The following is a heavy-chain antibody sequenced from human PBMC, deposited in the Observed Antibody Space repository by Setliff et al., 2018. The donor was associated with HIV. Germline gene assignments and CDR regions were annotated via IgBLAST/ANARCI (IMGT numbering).Heavy chain of an antibody. CDR3: TTTMVRGVIIRPQFFDY. CDR2: IRSKAYGGTT. Sequence: AGGSLRLSCTASGFTFGDYAMSWVRQAPGKGLEWVGFIRSKAYGGTTEYAAPVKGRFTISRDDSKSIAYQQMNSLKTEDTAVYYCTTTMVRGVIIRPQFFDYWGQGTLVTVSS. D-gene: IGHD3-10*01. CDR1: GFTFGDYA. V-gene: IGHV3-49*04. J-gene: IGHJ4*02.